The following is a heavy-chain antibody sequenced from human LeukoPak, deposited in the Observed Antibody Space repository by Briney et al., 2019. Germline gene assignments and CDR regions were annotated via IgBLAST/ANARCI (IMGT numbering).Heavy chain of an antibody. CDR1: GFTFSSYA. J-gene: IGHJ4*02. D-gene: IGHD6-19*01. Sequence: GGSLRLSCAASGFTFSSYAMHWVRQAPGKGLEWVAVISCDGSNKYYADSVKGRFTISRDNSKNTLYLQMNSLRAEDTAVYYCARDGTMYSSGWTGSYFDYWGQGTLVTVSS. V-gene: IGHV3-30*04. CDR3: ARDGTMYSSGWTGSYFDY. CDR2: ISCDGSNK.